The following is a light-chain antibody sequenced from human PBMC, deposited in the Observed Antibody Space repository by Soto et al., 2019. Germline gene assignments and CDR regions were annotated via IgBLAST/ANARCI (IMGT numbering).Light chain of an antibody. CDR3: QHYNSYSLT. CDR1: QSISNH. J-gene: IGKJ4*01. Sequence: DIQMTQTPSSLSASVEDRVIITCRASQSISNHLNWYQQKPGKAPKLLIFAASSLQSGVPSRFSSSRSGPDITLTISSLQPDDFATYYCQHYNSYSLTFGGGTKVDI. CDR2: AAS. V-gene: IGKV1-39*01.